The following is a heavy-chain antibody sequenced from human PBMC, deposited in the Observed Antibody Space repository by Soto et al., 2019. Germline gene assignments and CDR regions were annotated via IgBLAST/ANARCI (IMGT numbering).Heavy chain of an antibody. D-gene: IGHD3-22*01. V-gene: IGHV1-69*04. CDR3: AREEVPLSMRTPYMDV. CDR2: IIPILGIA. CDR1: GGTFSSYT. J-gene: IGHJ6*03. Sequence: SVKVSCKASGGTFSSYTISWVRQAPGQGLEWMGRIIPILGIANYAQKFQGRVTITADKSTSTAYMELSSLRSEDTAVYYCAREEVPLSMRTPYMDVWGKGTTVTVSS.